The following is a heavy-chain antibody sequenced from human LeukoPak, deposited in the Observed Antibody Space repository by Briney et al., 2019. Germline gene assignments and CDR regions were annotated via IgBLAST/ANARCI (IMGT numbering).Heavy chain of an antibody. V-gene: IGHV3-21*01. CDR2: ISSSSIYI. J-gene: IGHJ4*02. CDR3: VKDNPLDY. CDR1: GFTFSSYS. D-gene: IGHD1-14*01. Sequence: SGGSLRLSCAASGFTFSSYSMTWVRQAPGKGLEWVSSISSSSIYIYYADSVKGRFTISRDNAKNSLYLHINSLRAEDTAVYYCVKDNPLDYWGQGTLVIVSS.